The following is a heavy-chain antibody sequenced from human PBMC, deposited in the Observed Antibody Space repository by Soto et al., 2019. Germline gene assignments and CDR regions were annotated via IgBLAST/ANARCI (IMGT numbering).Heavy chain of an antibody. CDR3: ARALILTGYYIHDAFDI. CDR1: GGSISSYY. CDR2: IYYSGST. Sequence: QVQLQESGPGLVKPSETLSLTCTVSGGSISSYYWSWIRQPPGKGLEWIGNIYYSGSTNYNPSLKSRVTISVDTSKNQFSLKLSSVTAADTAVYYCARALILTGYYIHDAFDIWGQGTMVTVSS. V-gene: IGHV4-59*01. J-gene: IGHJ3*02. D-gene: IGHD3-9*01.